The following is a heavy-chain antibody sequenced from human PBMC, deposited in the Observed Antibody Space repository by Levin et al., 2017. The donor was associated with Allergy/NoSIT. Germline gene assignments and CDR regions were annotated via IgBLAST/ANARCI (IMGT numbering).Heavy chain of an antibody. J-gene: IGHJ5*02. CDR1: GFTVSNNY. D-gene: IGHD2-15*01. V-gene: IGHV3-66*01. CDR2: IYSAGTT. Sequence: SCAASGFTVSNNYMRWVRQAPGKGLEWVSLIYSAGTTYYADSVKGRFTISRDNSKNTLYLQMNSLRAEDTAVYYCARDRTCSGGSCYGSWGQGTLVTVSS. CDR3: ARDRTCSGGSCYGS.